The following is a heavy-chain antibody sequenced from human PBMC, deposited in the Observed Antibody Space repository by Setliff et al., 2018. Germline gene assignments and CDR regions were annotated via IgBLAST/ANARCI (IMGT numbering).Heavy chain of an antibody. V-gene: IGHV4-59*12. CDR3: ARGRPLFDS. CDR1: DGSLSTYY. J-gene: IGHJ4*02. Sequence: ETLSLTCTVSDGSLSTYYWSWIRQPPGKGLEFIGYVFYNGAAKYDPSLKSRVTVSLDKSKNQFSLKLTSVTAADTAVYFCARGRPLFDSWGQGTLVTVSS. CDR2: VFYNGAA.